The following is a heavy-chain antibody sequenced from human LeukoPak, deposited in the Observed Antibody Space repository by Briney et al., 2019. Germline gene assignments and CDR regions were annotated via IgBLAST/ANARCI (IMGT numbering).Heavy chain of an antibody. CDR3: ARGDRDGYNYLFDR. CDR1: GFTFSSYA. V-gene: IGHV3-48*02. Sequence: GGSLRLSCAASGFTFSSYAMNWVRQAPGKGLEWASYISSGSVTIYYADSMKGRFTISRDNGENSLYLQMNSLKDEDTAVYYCARGDRDGYNYLFDRWGQGTMVTVFS. J-gene: IGHJ1*01. D-gene: IGHD5-24*01. CDR2: ISSGSVTI.